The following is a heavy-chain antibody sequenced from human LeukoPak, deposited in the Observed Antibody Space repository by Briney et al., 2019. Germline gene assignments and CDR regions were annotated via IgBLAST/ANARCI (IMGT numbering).Heavy chain of an antibody. V-gene: IGHV4-38-2*02. Sequence: PSETLSLTCTVSGYSISSGYYWGWIRQPPGKGLEWIGSIYYSGSTYYNPSLKSRVTISVDTSKNQFSLKLSSVTAADTAVYYCARHSGLLRFDYWGQGTLVTVSS. J-gene: IGHJ4*02. CDR2: IYYSGST. CDR3: ARHSGLLRFDY. CDR1: GYSISSGYY. D-gene: IGHD1-26*01.